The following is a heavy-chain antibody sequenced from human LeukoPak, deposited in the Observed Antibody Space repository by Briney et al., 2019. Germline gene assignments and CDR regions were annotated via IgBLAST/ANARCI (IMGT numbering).Heavy chain of an antibody. CDR2: ISYDGSNK. D-gene: IGHD2-21*01. CDR3: ASAYCGGDCYYYGMDV. V-gene: IGHV3-30*04. CDR1: GFTFSSYA. J-gene: IGHJ6*04. Sequence: PGRSLRLSCAASGFTFSSYAMHWVRQAPGKGLGWVAVISYDGSNKYYADSVKGRFTISRDNSKNPLYLQMNSLRAEDTAVYYCASAYCGGDCYYYGMDVWGKGTTVTVSS.